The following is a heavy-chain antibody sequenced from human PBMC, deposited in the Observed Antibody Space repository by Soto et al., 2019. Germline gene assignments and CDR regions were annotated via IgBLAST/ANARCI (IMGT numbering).Heavy chain of an antibody. CDR2: IYSSWST. D-gene: IGHD1-26*01. CDR3: ARDSWAYFDC. CDR1: DGSVNSGSYY. J-gene: IGHJ4*02. V-gene: IGHV4-61*01. Sequence: SETLSLTCSISDGSVNSGSYYWSWIRQPPGKGLEWIGYIYSSWSTNYNPSLKSRVTMSVDTPKNQFSLKLSSVTAADTAVYYCARDSWAYFDCWGQGTLVTVSS.